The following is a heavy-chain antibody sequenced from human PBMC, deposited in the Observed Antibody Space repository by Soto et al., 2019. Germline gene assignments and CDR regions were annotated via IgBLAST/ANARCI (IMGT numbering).Heavy chain of an antibody. CDR3: ARDRRANWKFDY. CDR1: GYTFTSHG. J-gene: IGHJ4*02. D-gene: IGHD1-1*01. V-gene: IGHV1-18*01. CDR2: ISAHNGNT. Sequence: ASVKVSCKASGYTFTSHGISWVRQAPGQGLEWMGWISAHNGNTNYAQNLQGRVTMTTETSTNTAYMELRSLRSDDTAVYYCARDRRANWKFDYWGQGTLVTVSS.